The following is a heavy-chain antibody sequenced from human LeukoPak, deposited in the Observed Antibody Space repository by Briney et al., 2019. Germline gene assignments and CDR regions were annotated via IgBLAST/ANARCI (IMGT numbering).Heavy chain of an antibody. CDR3: ARDATCSGGSCSHYYYYMDV. CDR1: GFTFSSYS. V-gene: IGHV3-21*01. D-gene: IGHD2-15*01. Sequence: GGSLRLSCAASGFTFSSYSMNWVRQAPGKGLEWVSSISSSSSYIYYADSVKGRFTISRDNAKNSLYLQMNSLRAEDTAVYYCARDATCSGGSCSHYYYYMDVWGKGTTVTISS. J-gene: IGHJ6*03. CDR2: ISSSSSYI.